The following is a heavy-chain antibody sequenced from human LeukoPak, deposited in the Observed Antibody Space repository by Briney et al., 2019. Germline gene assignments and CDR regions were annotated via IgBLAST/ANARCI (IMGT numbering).Heavy chain of an antibody. V-gene: IGHV4-59*01. CDR3: ARTTEGGYTYDYFYYYYMDV. J-gene: IGHJ6*03. D-gene: IGHD5-18*01. CDR1: RFTFSTYN. Sequence: PGGSLRLSCAASRFTFSTYNMNWIRQPPGKGLEWIGYIYYSGSTNYNPSLKSRVTISVDTSKNQFSLKLSSVTAADTAVYYCARTTEGGYTYDYFYYYYMDVWGKGTTVTISS. CDR2: IYYSGST.